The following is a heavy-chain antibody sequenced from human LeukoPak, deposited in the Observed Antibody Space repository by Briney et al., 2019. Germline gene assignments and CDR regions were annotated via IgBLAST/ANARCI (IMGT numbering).Heavy chain of an antibody. Sequence: GGSLRLSCAASGFTVSSNYMSWVRQAPGKGLEWVSVIYSGGSIYYADSVKGRFTISRDNSKNALYLQMNSLRAEDTAVYYCARQGVSSSWYHTWGQGTLVTVSS. CDR3: ARQGVSSSWYHT. CDR1: GFTVSSNY. J-gene: IGHJ4*02. D-gene: IGHD6-13*01. V-gene: IGHV3-66*04. CDR2: IYSGGSI.